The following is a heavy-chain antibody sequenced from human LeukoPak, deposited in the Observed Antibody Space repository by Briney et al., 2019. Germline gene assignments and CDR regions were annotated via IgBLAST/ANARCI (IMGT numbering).Heavy chain of an antibody. V-gene: IGHV3-66*02. D-gene: IGHD3-3*01. CDR3: ARDGSAYSLEY. Sequence: GGSLRLSCAASGFTVSSNFMSWVRQAPGKGLEWVSVIYSGGSTYYADSVRGRFTISTDNSKNTLDLQMKSLRPEDTAVYYCARDGSAYSLEYWGQGTLVTVSS. CDR2: IYSGGST. CDR1: GFTVSSNF. J-gene: IGHJ4*02.